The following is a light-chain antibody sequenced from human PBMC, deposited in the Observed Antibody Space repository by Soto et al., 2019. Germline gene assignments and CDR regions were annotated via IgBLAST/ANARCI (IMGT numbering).Light chain of an antibody. CDR1: QSVSSN. J-gene: IGKJ5*01. CDR2: DAS. V-gene: IGKV3-11*01. CDR3: EERSNWPIS. Sequence: EIVFTHSLGTLSLTPGQRATLSCRASQSVSSNLAWYQQKPGQAPRLLIYDASNRATGIPARFSGSGSGTDFTLTISSLEPEDFAVYYCEERSNWPISSGQGTRLEIK.